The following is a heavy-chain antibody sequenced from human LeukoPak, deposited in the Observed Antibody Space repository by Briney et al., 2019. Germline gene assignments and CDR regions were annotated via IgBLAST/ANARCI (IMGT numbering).Heavy chain of an antibody. Sequence: SETLSLTCTVSGGSISSSSYYWGWIRQPPGKGLEWIGSIYYSGSTYYNPSLKSRVTISVDTSKNQFSLKLSSVTAADTAVYYCARGSGRITIFGVVIILGRFDPWGQGTLVTVSS. D-gene: IGHD3-3*01. CDR3: ARGSGRITIFGVVIILGRFDP. J-gene: IGHJ5*02. CDR2: IYYSGST. CDR1: GGSISSSSYY. V-gene: IGHV4-39*01.